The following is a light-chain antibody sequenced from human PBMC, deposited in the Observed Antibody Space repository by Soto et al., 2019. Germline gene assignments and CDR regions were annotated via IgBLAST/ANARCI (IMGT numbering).Light chain of an antibody. CDR3: AAWDDSLSGRL. Sequence: QPLLTQPPSASGTPGQRVTISCSGSSSNIGSNYVFWYQQLPGTAPKLLIYRNNQRPSGVPDRFSGSKSGTSASLAISGLRSEDEADYYCAAWDDSLSGRLFGGGTKVTVL. V-gene: IGLV1-47*01. J-gene: IGLJ3*02. CDR2: RNN. CDR1: SSNIGSNY.